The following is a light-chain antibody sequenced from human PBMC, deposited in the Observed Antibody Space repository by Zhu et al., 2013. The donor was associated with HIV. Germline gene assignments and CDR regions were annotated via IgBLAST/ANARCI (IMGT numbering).Light chain of an antibody. Sequence: QSVLTQPPSASGDPRQRVTISCSGSSSNIGSNTVNWYQQLPGTAPKLLIYSNDQRPSRVPDRFSGSKSGTSASLAISGLQSEDEADYYCAAWDGSLNVGVFGGGTKLTVL. J-gene: IGLJ3*02. V-gene: IGLV1-44*01. CDR3: AAWDGSLNVGV. CDR1: SSNIGSNT. CDR2: SND.